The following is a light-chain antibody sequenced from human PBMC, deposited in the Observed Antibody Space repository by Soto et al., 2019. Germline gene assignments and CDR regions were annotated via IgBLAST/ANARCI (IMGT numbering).Light chain of an antibody. V-gene: IGLV2-23*01. CDR2: EGS. CDR3: CSYAGSSTFV. CDR1: SSDVWSYNL. J-gene: IGLJ1*01. Sequence: QSVLTQPASVSGSPGQSITISCTGTSSDVWSYNLVSWYQQHRGKAPKLMIYEGSKRPSGVSNRFSGSKSGNTASLTISGLQAEDEADYYCCSYAGSSTFVLGTGTKVTVL.